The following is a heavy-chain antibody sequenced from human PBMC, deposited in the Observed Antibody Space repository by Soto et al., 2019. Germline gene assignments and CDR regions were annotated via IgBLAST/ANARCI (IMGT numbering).Heavy chain of an antibody. J-gene: IGHJ5*02. V-gene: IGHV2-5*02. D-gene: IGHD4-17*01. CDR3: ARLSTVTNWFDP. CDR1: GFSLSTTTVA. CDR2: IYWDDDK. Sequence: QITLKESGPTLVKPTQTLTLTCTFSGFSLSTTTVAVGWIRQPPGKALEWLALIYWDDDKRYSPSLKSRLTITKDTSKNQVVLTMTNMDPVDTATYYCARLSTVTNWFDPGGQGTLVTVSS.